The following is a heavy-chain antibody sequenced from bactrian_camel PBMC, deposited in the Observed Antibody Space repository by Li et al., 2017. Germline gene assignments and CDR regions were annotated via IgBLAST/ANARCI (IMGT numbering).Heavy chain of an antibody. CDR1: GNLYNLNC. D-gene: IGHD6*01. CDR2: INIRDGGD. V-gene: IGHV3S54*01. Sequence: HVQLVESGGGSVQPGGSLRLSCAASGNLYNLNCLGWFRQAPGMEREQVAAFINIRDGGDLYTSSVKGRFTISQDIPKNTVYLQMNSLKPEDSAMYLCAARSTYGGTWAGPSQYNTWGQGTQVTVS. CDR3: AARSTYGGTWAGPSQYNT. J-gene: IGHJ6*01.